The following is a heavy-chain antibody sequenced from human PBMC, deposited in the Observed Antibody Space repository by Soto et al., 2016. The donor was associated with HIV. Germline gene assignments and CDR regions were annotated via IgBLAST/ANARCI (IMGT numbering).Heavy chain of an antibody. CDR1: GYTFTGYF. Sequence: QVQLEQSGAEVKKPGASVRVSCKSSGYTFTGYFIHWVRQAPGQGLEWMGWINPNNGDRNYAQKFQGRVTMTRDTSISTVHMELTSLRSDDTAVYYCARVVGYYLGYWGQGTLVTVSS. D-gene: IGHD1-26*01. CDR2: INPNNGDR. J-gene: IGHJ4*02. V-gene: IGHV1-2*02. CDR3: ARVVGYYLGY.